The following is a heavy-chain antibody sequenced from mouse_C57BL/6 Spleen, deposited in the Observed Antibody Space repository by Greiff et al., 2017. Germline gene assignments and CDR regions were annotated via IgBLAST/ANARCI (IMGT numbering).Heavy chain of an antibody. CDR1: GFTFSDYG. Sequence: EVHLVESGGGLVKPGGSLKLSCAASGFTFSDYGMHWVRQAPEKGLEWVAYISSGSSTIYYADTVKGRFTISRDNAKNTLFLQMTSLRSEDTAMYYCAKIYDGYLWFAYWGQGTLVTVSA. CDR3: AKIYDGYLWFAY. J-gene: IGHJ3*01. D-gene: IGHD2-3*01. CDR2: ISSGSSTI. V-gene: IGHV5-17*01.